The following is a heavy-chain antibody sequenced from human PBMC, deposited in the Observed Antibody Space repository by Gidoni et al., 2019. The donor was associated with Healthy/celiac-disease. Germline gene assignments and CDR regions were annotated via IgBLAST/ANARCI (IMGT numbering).Heavy chain of an antibody. CDR1: GFTFSSYA. Sequence: EVQLLESGGGLVQPGGSLRLSCAASGFTFSSYALSWVRQAPGKGLEWVSAISGSGGSTYYADSVKGRFTISRDNSKNTLYLQMNSLRAEDTAVYYCAKPSIPIHYDFWSGGFFDYWGQGTLVTVSS. CDR2: ISGSGGST. CDR3: AKPSIPIHYDFWSGGFFDY. D-gene: IGHD3-3*01. V-gene: IGHV3-23*01. J-gene: IGHJ4*02.